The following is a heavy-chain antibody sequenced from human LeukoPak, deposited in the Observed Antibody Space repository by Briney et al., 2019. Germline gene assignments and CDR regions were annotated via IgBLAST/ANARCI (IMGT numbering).Heavy chain of an antibody. J-gene: IGHJ4*02. Sequence: SETLSLTCTVSGYSISSGYYWGWIRQPPGKGVEWSGSIYHSGSTYYNPSLKSRVTISVDTSKNQFSLKLSSVTAADTAVYYCARDMDSGDSSGYPTDYWGQGTLVTVSS. CDR1: GYSISSGYY. V-gene: IGHV4-38-2*02. CDR3: ARDMDSGDSSGYPTDY. CDR2: IYHSGST. D-gene: IGHD3-22*01.